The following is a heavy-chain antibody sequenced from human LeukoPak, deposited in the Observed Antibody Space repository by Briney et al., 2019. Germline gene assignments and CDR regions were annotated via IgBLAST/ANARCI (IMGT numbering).Heavy chain of an antibody. CDR1: GFTFSSYA. Sequence: GGSLRLSCAASGFTFSSYAMHWVRQAPGKGLEWVAVISYDGSNKYYADSVKGRFTISRDNYKNTLYLQMNSLRAEDTAVYYCARCFYSSGWYTVGAYYYYGMDVWGQGTTVTVSS. V-gene: IGHV3-30-3*01. D-gene: IGHD6-19*01. J-gene: IGHJ6*02. CDR3: ARCFYSSGWYTVGAYYYYGMDV. CDR2: ISYDGSNK.